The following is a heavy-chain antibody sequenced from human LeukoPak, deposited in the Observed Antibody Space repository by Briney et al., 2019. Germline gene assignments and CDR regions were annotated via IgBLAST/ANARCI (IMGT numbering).Heavy chain of an antibody. CDR1: GDSFSSNSVT. CDR2: TYYRSTWYN. J-gene: IGHJ5*02. D-gene: IGHD2-2*01. V-gene: IGHV6-1*01. CDR3: ARRLTQYDCFDP. Sequence: SQTLSLTCAISGDSFSSNSVTWNWIRQSPSRGLEWLGRTYYRSTWYNDYAVCVRGRITVNPDTSKNQFSLHLNSVTPEDTAVYYCARRLTQYDCFDPWGQGILVTVSS.